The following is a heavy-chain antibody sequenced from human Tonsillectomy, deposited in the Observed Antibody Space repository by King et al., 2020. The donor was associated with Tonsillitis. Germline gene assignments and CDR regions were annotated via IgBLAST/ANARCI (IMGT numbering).Heavy chain of an antibody. CDR1: GFTFSNFA. CDR3: AKDRGRWQFAY. CDR2: VYRGGGTT. J-gene: IGHJ4*02. V-gene: IGHV3-23*03. Sequence: VQLVESGGGLVQPGGSLRLSCAASGFTFSNFAMNWVRQAPGKGLEWVSVVYRGGGTTYADSVKGRFTISRDDSKNTLYLQMNSLRAEDTAVYYCAKDRGRWQFAYWGQGTLVTVSS. D-gene: IGHD3-10*01.